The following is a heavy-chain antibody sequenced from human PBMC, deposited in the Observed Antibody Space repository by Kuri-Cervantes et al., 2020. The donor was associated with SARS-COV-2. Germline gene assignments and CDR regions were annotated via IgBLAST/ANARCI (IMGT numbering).Heavy chain of an antibody. Sequence: ESLKISCTVSGGSISSSNYYWGWIRQSPGKGLEWIGSIYYSGITYYSPSLEGRVTILVDTSKNQFSLKLSSVTAADTAVYYCARGSNYDFWSGNSTFDYWGQGTLVTVSS. D-gene: IGHD3-3*01. V-gene: IGHV4-39*07. J-gene: IGHJ4*02. CDR1: GGSISSSNYY. CDR2: IYYSGIT. CDR3: ARGSNYDFWSGNSTFDY.